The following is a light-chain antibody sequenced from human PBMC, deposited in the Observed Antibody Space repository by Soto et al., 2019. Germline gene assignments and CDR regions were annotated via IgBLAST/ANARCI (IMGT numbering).Light chain of an antibody. Sequence: QSKMAQSATVSESPGQSIIITCTGTSSDVGGYDYVSWFQQHPGKAPKLMISEVNNRPSGVSNRFSGSKSGNTAYLTISGLQVDDEAEYFCFSFTTTRTHVFGTGTKVTVL. CDR1: SSDVGGYDY. V-gene: IGLV2-14*01. CDR3: FSFTTTRTHV. J-gene: IGLJ1*01. CDR2: EVN.